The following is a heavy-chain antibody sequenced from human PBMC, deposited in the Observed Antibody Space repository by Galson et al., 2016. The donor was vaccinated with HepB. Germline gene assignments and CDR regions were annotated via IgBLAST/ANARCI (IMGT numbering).Heavy chain of an antibody. J-gene: IGHJ4*02. D-gene: IGHD3-10*01. CDR3: AKAAYSGTYSYFDY. V-gene: IGHV3-30*18. CDR1: GFTFSTSG. Sequence: SLRLSCAASGFTFSTSGMHWVRQAPGKGLEWLAVISYDGSKKFYVDSVRGRFNISRDNSKNTLYLQMNSLRTEDTAVFYCAKAAYSGTYSYFDYWGQGTLVTVSS. CDR2: ISYDGSKK.